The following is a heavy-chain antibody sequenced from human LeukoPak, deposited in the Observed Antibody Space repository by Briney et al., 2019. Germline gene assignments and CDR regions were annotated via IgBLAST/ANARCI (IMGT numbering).Heavy chain of an antibody. V-gene: IGHV4-61*05. CDR3: ARVAVAAQSYYYYMDV. CDR1: GDSISTSNSY. D-gene: IGHD6-19*01. CDR2: IYYSGST. Sequence: PSETLSLTCTVSGDSISTSNSYWGWIRQPPGKGLEWIGYIYYSGSTNYNPSLKSRVTISVDTSKNQFSLKLSSVTAADTAVYYCARVAVAAQSYYYYMDVWGKGTTVTVSS. J-gene: IGHJ6*03.